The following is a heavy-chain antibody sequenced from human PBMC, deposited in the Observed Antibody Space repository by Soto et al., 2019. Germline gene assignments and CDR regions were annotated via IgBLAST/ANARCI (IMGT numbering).Heavy chain of an antibody. V-gene: IGHV4-59*01. CDR2: ISYSGNT. CDR3: AGLRGYAGSPIDY. D-gene: IGHD2-15*01. Sequence: PSETLSLTCTVSGGSIISGDGSWIRQPPGKGLEWIGYISYSGNTNYNPSLKSRVTMSVDTPKNQFSLRLSSVTTADTAVYYCAGLRGYAGSPIDYWGQGTLVTVSS. J-gene: IGHJ4*02. CDR1: GGSIISGD.